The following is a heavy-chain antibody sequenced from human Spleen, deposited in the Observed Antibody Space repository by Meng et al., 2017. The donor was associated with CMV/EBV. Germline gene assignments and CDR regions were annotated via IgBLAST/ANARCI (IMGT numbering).Heavy chain of an antibody. D-gene: IGHD3-22*01. V-gene: IGHV4-39*07. Sequence: GSLRLSCTVSGGSISSSSYYWGWIRQPPGKGLEWIGSIYYSGSTYYNPSHKSRVTISIDTSKNQFSLKLSSVTAADTAVYYCARVVRSYFDYWGQGTLVTVSS. CDR2: IYYSGST. CDR3: ARVVRSYFDY. CDR1: GGSISSSSYY. J-gene: IGHJ4*02.